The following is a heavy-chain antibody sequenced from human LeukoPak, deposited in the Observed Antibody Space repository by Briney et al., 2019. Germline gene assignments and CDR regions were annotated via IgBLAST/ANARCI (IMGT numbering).Heavy chain of an antibody. CDR1: GGSISSYY. J-gene: IGHJ4*02. CDR3: ARERGSYGDYDY. V-gene: IGHV4-59*01. D-gene: IGHD4-17*01. CDR2: IYYSGST. Sequence: SETLSLTCTVSGGSISSYYWSWIRQPPGKGLERIGYIYYSGSTNYNPSLKSRVTISVDTSKNQFSLKLSSVTAADTAVYYCARERGSYGDYDYWGQGTLVTVSS.